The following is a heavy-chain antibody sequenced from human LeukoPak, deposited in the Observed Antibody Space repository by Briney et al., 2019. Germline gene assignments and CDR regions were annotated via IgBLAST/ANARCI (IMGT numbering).Heavy chain of an antibody. J-gene: IGHJ4*02. CDR1: GGSISSYY. D-gene: IGHD2-21*02. CDR3: ARESYCGGDCYSLPSATTSFDY. Sequence: PSETLSLTCTVSGGSISSYYWSWIRQPPGKGLEWIGRIYTSGSTNYNPSLKSRVTISVDTSKNQFSLKLSSVTAADTAVYYCARESYCGGDCYSLPSATTSFDYWGQGTLVTVSS. V-gene: IGHV4-4*07. CDR2: IYTSGST.